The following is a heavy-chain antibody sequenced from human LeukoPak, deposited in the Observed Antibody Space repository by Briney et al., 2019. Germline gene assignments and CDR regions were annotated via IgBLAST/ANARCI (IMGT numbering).Heavy chain of an antibody. CDR3: ARGSDWREAFDI. V-gene: IGHV3-53*01. J-gene: IGHJ3*02. CDR2: VYSGGST. D-gene: IGHD3-9*01. Sequence: GGSQRLSCAASGFTVSSNYMSWVRQAPGKGLEWVAVVYSGGSTYYADSVKGRFTISRDNSKNTLSLQMNSLRAEDTAVYYCARGSDWREAFDIWGQGTMVTVSS. CDR1: GFTVSSNY.